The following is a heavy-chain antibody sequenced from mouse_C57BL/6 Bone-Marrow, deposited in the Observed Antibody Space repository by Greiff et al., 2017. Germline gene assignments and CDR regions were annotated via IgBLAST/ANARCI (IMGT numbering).Heavy chain of an antibody. CDR3: AGRCKDYDYDTFAY. CDR1: GFTFSSYG. Sequence: EVMLVESGGDLVKPGGSLKLSCAASGFTFSSYGMSWVRQTPDKRLEWVATISSGGSYTYYPDSVKGRFTISRDNAKNTLYLQMSSLKSEDTAMYYCAGRCKDYDYDTFAYWGQGTLVTVSA. V-gene: IGHV5-6*02. D-gene: IGHD2-4*01. CDR2: ISSGGSYT. J-gene: IGHJ3*01.